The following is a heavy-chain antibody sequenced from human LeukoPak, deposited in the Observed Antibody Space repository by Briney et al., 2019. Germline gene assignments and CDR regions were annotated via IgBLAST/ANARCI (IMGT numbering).Heavy chain of an antibody. CDR1: GGSFSGYY. Sequence: SETLSLTCTVFGGSFSGYYWSWIRQPPDKGLEWIGEINPSGSTNYNPSLKTRVTISTDTSKNHFSLNLNSVTAADTGVYYCVRGSRVYCGGDCYYYWGRGTLVTVSS. CDR2: INPSGST. CDR3: VRGSRVYCGGDCYYY. J-gene: IGHJ4*02. D-gene: IGHD2-21*02. V-gene: IGHV4-34*01.